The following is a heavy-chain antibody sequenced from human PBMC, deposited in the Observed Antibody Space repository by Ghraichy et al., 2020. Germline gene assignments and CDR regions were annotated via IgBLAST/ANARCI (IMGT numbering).Heavy chain of an antibody. CDR2: ISTSGGAT. Sequence: ETLSLTCAASGFTFTSYAMSWVRQAPGKGLEWVSTISTSGGATYYADSVKGRFTISRDNSKNTLYLQISSLRADDTALYYCAKDNDAYTPLYHLAFDIWGQGT. D-gene: IGHD3-16*01. V-gene: IGHV3-23*01. J-gene: IGHJ3*02. CDR3: AKDNDAYTPLYHLAFDI. CDR1: GFTFTSYA.